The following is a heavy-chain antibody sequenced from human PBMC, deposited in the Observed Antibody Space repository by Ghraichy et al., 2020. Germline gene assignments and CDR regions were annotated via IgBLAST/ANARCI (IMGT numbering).Heavy chain of an antibody. J-gene: IGHJ3*02. D-gene: IGHD2-2*01. CDR2: IYYSGNT. CDR1: GGSISSNNYY. V-gene: IGHV4-39*01. CDR3: ARLQGYCSSTSCTGAFDI. Sequence: ETLSLTCTVSGGSISSNNYYWGWIRQPPGKGLEWIGRIYYSGNTYYNPSLKSRVTISVDTSKNVFSLKLSSVTAADTALYYCARLQGYCSSTSCTGAFDIWGQGTVVTVSS.